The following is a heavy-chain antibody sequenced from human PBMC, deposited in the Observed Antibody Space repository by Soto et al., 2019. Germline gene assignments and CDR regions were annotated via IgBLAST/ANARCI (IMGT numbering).Heavy chain of an antibody. J-gene: IGHJ6*02. CDR1: GFTFSYYY. CDR2: ISSSGSTI. D-gene: IGHD3-10*01. Sequence: GGSLRLSCAASGFTFSYYYMSWIRQAPGKGLEWVSYISSSGSTIYYADSVKGRFTISRDNAKNSLYLQMNSLRAEDTAVYYCARDYGSGSYGYYYYGMDVWGQGTTVTVSS. V-gene: IGHV3-11*01. CDR3: ARDYGSGSYGYYYYGMDV.